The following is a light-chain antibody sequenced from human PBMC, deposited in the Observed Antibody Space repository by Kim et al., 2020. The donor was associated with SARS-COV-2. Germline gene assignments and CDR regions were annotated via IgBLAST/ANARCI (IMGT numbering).Light chain of an antibody. CDR3: QTWGTGPWV. CDR2: LNSDGSH. Sequence: QPVLTQSPSASASLGASVKLTCTLSSGHSSYAIAWHQQQPEKGPRYLMKLNSDGSHSKGDGIPDRFSGSSSGAERYLTISSLQSEDEADYYCQTWGTGPWVFGGGTHLTVL. V-gene: IGLV4-69*01. J-gene: IGLJ3*02. CDR1: SGHSSYA.